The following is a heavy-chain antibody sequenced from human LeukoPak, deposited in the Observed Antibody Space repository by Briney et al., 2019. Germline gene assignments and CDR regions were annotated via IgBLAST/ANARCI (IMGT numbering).Heavy chain of an antibody. CDR3: AKWGDYDILTGYYVPDY. CDR2: ITGSDGSS. J-gene: IGHJ4*02. V-gene: IGHV3-23*01. Sequence: GTSLRLSCVASGFTSTNYAMSWVRQAPGKGLEWVSAITGSDGSSYYADSVKGRFTISRDNSKNTPYLQVNSLRAEDTAVYYCAKWGDYDILTGYYVPDYWGQGTLVTVSS. D-gene: IGHD3-9*01. CDR1: GFTSTNYA.